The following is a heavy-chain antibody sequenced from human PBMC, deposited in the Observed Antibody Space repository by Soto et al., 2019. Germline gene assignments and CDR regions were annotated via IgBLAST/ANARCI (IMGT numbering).Heavy chain of an antibody. V-gene: IGHV4-38-2*02. D-gene: IGHD2-21*01. CDR3: VMVHVMVVDGSTFDY. J-gene: IGHJ4*01. CDR1: GYSILDPSY. Sequence: SETLSLTCTVSGYSILDPSYWSRPRQAPGKGPEWIASIYHGGTTFYNPSLKSRISISVDTSNNQFSLKLRSVTAEDTAVYYCVMVHVMVVDGSTFDYLGHGTRV. CDR2: IYHGGTT.